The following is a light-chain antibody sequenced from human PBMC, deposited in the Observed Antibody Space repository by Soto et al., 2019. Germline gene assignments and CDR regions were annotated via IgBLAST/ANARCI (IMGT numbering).Light chain of an antibody. CDR2: EVS. CDR1: SIDVGSYNL. V-gene: IGLV2-14*02. Sequence: QSAVIPAAAVSGSHGQSITTSCTIASIDVGSYNLVSGYQQHPGKAPKLMIDEVSNRPSGGSNRFSGSKSGNTASLTISGLQAEDVADCYCSSYTSSISYVFGTGTKVTVL. CDR3: SSYTSSISYV. J-gene: IGLJ1*01.